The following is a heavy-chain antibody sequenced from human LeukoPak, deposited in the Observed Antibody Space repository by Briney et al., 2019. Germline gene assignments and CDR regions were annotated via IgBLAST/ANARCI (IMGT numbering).Heavy chain of an antibody. D-gene: IGHD3-10*01. CDR3: AKVMDSGRSGYMDV. CDR1: GFTFSSHG. CDR2: ISSPGNTI. Sequence: GGSLRLSCVASGFTFSSHGMNWVRQAPGKGLGWVSYISSPGNTIYYADSVKGRFTISRDNSKNSLYLQMNSLRAEDTAVYYCAKVMDSGRSGYMDVWGKGTTVTISS. J-gene: IGHJ6*03. V-gene: IGHV3-48*04.